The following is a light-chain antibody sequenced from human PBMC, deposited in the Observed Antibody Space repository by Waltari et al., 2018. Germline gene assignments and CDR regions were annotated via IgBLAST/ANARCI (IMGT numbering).Light chain of an antibody. J-gene: IGKJ4*01. CDR2: GAS. Sequence: EIVLTQSPAILSVSPGEGATLSCRASQSVRDNLAWYQHKPGQAPRLLIFGASTRATGFPARFSGSGSWTEFTLTITSLQSEDSAVYFCQQYNGQPLTFGGGTKVEIK. CDR3: QQYNGQPLT. V-gene: IGKV3-15*01. CDR1: QSVRDN.